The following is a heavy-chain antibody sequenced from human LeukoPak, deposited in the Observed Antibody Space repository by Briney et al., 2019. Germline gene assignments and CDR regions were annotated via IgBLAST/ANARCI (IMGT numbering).Heavy chain of an antibody. CDR1: GFTFSSYN. J-gene: IGHJ6*03. V-gene: IGHV3-21*06. D-gene: IGHD1-26*01. Sequence: PGGSLRLSCAASGFTFSSYNMNWVRQAPGKGPEWVSPITSSSSYIYYADSVKGRFTISRDNAKNSLYLQMDSLRVEDTAVYYCARDPYSGSYGPYYYYYMDVWGEGTTVTISS. CDR3: ARDPYSGSYGPYYYYYMDV. CDR2: ITSSSSYI.